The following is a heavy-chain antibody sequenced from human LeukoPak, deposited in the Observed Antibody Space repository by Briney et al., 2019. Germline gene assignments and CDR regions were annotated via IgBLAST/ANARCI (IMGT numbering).Heavy chain of an antibody. V-gene: IGHV4-39*07. CDR2: IYTSGST. J-gene: IGHJ6*03. Sequence: SETLSLTCTVSGGSISSSSYYWGWIRQPPGKGLEWIGRIYTSGSTNYNPSLKSRVTMSVDTSKNQFSLKLSSVTAADTAVYYCARGVAGGDILTGGIYYYYMDVWGKGTTVTVSS. CDR3: ARGVAGGDILTGGIYYYYMDV. CDR1: GGSISSSSYY. D-gene: IGHD3-9*01.